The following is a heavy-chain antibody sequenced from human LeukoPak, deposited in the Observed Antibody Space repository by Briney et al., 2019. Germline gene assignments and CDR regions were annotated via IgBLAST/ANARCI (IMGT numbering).Heavy chain of an antibody. J-gene: IGHJ3*02. V-gene: IGHV3-74*01. D-gene: IGHD3-10*02. CDR1: GFTFSSYW. Sequence: GGSLRLSCAASGFTFSSYWMHWVRQAPGKGLVWVSRINSDGSSTRYSDSVKGWFTISRDNSKNTLYLQMNHLRAEDTAIYYCAKCSASYYNDAFDIWGRGTMVTVSS. CDR3: AKCSASYYNDAFDI. CDR2: INSDGSST.